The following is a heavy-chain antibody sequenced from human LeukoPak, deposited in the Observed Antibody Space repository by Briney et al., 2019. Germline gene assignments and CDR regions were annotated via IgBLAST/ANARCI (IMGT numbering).Heavy chain of an antibody. V-gene: IGHV4-34*01. CDR2: INHSGST. Sequence: PSETLSLTCAVYDGSFSGYYWSWIRQPPGKGLEWIGEINHSGSTNYNPSLKSRVTISVDTSKNQFSLKLSSVTAADTAVYYCARTYCTNGVCYVTDYWGQGTLVTVSS. D-gene: IGHD2-8*01. CDR1: DGSFSGYY. J-gene: IGHJ4*02. CDR3: ARTYCTNGVCYVTDY.